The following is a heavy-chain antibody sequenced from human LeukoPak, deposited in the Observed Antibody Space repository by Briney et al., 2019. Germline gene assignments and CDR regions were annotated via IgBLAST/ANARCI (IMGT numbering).Heavy chain of an antibody. CDR1: GGSISSSSYY. D-gene: IGHD2-15*01. Sequence: SETLSLTCTVSGGSISSSSYYWGWIRQPPGKGLEWIGSIYYSGSTYYNPSLKSRVTISVDKSKNQFSLKLSSVTAADTAVYYCARGSFRENVVVAAYFDYWGQGTLVTVSS. V-gene: IGHV4-39*07. J-gene: IGHJ4*02. CDR2: IYYSGST. CDR3: ARGSFRENVVVAAYFDY.